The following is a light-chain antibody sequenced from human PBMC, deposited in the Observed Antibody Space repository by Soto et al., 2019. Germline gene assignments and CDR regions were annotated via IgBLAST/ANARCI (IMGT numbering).Light chain of an antibody. CDR1: QGISSY. Sequence: DIQLTQSPSFLSASVGGRVTITCRASQGISSYLAWYQQKPGKAPKLLIYAATTLQSGVPSRFSGSGSGAEFTLTISTLQPEDFATNFCQQLNSYPLFGPGTKVHIK. CDR3: QQLNSYPL. V-gene: IGKV1-9*01. J-gene: IGKJ3*01. CDR2: AAT.